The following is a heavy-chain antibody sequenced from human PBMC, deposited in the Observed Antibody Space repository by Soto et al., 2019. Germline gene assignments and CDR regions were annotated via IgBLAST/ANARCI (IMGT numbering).Heavy chain of an antibody. CDR2: IDPSDSQT. CDR1: XYSFAGYW. J-gene: IGHJ4*02. CDR3: ARQIYDSDTGPNFQYYFDS. Sequence: SLKISCKGSXYSFAGYWITWVRQKPGKGLEWMGRIDPSDSQTYYSPSFRGHVTISVTKSITTVFLQWSSLRASDTAMYYCARQIYDSDTGPNFQYYFDSWGQGTPVTVSS. V-gene: IGHV5-10-1*01. D-gene: IGHD3-22*01.